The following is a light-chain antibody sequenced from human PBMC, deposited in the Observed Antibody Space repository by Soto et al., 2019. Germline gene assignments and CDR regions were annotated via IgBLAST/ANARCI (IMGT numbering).Light chain of an antibody. CDR2: DAS. CDR3: KQFNSFPFT. Sequence: AIQLTQSPSSLSASVGDRVTITCRASQGISSALAWYQQKLGKAPKFLIYDASSLESGVPSRFSGSGSGTDFTLTISSLQPEAFATYYCKQFNSFPFTFCQGTRREIK. J-gene: IGKJ5*01. V-gene: IGKV1-13*02. CDR1: QGISSA.